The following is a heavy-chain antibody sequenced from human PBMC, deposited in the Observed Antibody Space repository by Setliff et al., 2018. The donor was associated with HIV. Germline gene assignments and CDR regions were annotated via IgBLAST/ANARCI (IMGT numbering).Heavy chain of an antibody. CDR2: IDPSGAST. V-gene: IGHV1-46*01. CDR1: GYTFTSYY. D-gene: IGHD3-16*01. CDR3: ARAVASKNIRGEYYFDY. J-gene: IGHJ4*02. Sequence: ASVKVSCKASGYTFTSYYMHWVRQAPGQGLEWMGIIDPSGASTSYAQKFQGRLTMTRDTSTSTVYMELSSLRSEDTAVYYCARAVASKNIRGEYYFDYWGQGTLVTVSS.